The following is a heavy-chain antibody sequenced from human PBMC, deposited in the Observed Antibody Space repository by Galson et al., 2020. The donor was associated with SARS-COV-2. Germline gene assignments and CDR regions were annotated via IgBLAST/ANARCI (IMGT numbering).Heavy chain of an antibody. CDR2: LSPNGGTS. Sequence: GGSLRLSCSASGFMFSDFAMNWVRQAPGKGLEYVSSLSPNGGTSFYADSVNGRFTMSRDNSKNTFYLQMTGLRVEDTAFYYCLSSRSTRHDYWGQGTLVTVSS. J-gene: IGHJ4*02. D-gene: IGHD6-13*01. CDR1: GFMFSDFA. CDR3: LSSRSTRHDY. V-gene: IGHV3-64D*09.